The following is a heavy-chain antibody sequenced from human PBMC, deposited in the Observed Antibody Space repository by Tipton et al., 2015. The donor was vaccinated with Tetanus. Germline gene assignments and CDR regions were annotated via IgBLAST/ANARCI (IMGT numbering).Heavy chain of an antibody. D-gene: IGHD2-21*02. CDR2: ISHSSETT. J-gene: IGHJ4*02. CDR1: GFIFSTSS. Sequence: SLRLSCATSGFIFSTSSLNWVRQAPGRGLEWVSYISHSSETTLYADSVKGRFTISRDNAKKSLFLQMNSLGDDDTAVYYCASDRPTALLSYWGQGTLVTVSS. V-gene: IGHV3-48*02. CDR3: ASDRPTALLSY.